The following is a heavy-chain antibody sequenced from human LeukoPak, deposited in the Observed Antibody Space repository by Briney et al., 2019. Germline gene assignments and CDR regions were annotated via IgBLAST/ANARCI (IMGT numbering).Heavy chain of an antibody. V-gene: IGHV4-39*07. CDR3: ARVLITMVRGVINPFDY. J-gene: IGHJ4*02. Sequence: PSETLSLTCTVSVGSISIVSNYWGWIRQPPGKGLEWIGGIYYSGSTYYNPSLKSRVTISVDTSKNQFSLKLSSVTAADTAVYYCARVLITMVRGVINPFDYWGQGTLVTVSS. CDR2: IYYSGST. D-gene: IGHD3-10*01. CDR1: VGSISIVSNY.